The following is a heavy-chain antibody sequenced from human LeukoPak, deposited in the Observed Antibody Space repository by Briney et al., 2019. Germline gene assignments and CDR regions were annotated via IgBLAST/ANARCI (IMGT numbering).Heavy chain of an antibody. Sequence: SETLSLTCAVYGGSFSGYYWSWLRQPPGKGLEWIGEINHSGSTNYNPSLKSRVTISVDTSKNQFSLKLNSVTAADTAVYFCAKSGPAAGRPDAFDIWGQGTMVTVSS. CDR1: GGSFSGYY. V-gene: IGHV4-34*01. CDR2: INHSGST. J-gene: IGHJ3*02. CDR3: AKSGPAAGRPDAFDI. D-gene: IGHD2-2*01.